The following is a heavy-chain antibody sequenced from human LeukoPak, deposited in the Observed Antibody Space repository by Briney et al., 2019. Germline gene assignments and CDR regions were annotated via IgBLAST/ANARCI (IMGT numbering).Heavy chain of an antibody. D-gene: IGHD2-2*01. CDR3: AKSYCSSTSCHEDY. Sequence: GGSLRLSCAASGFTFSSYAMSWVRQAPGKGLEWVSAISGSGGSIYYADPVKGRFTISRDNSKNTLYLQMNSLRAEDTAIYYCAKSYCSSTSCHEDYWGQGTLVTVS. CDR2: ISGSGGSI. CDR1: GFTFSSYA. J-gene: IGHJ4*02. V-gene: IGHV3-23*01.